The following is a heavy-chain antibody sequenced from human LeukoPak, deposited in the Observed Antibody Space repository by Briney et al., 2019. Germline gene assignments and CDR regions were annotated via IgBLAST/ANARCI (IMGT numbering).Heavy chain of an antibody. CDR1: GFTFSSYA. V-gene: IGHV4-59*01. Sequence: GSLRLSCAASGFTFSSYAMSWIRQPPGKGLEWIAYIHYTGTTNYDPSLKSRVTISLDTAKKQFSLILTSVTSADTAVYFCARLKAVTGTCDYFDYWGQGILVTVSS. J-gene: IGHJ4*02. CDR3: ARLKAVTGTCDYFDY. D-gene: IGHD6-19*01. CDR2: IHYTGTT.